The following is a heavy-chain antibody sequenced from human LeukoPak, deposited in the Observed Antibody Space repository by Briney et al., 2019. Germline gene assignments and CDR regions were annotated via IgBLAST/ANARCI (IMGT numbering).Heavy chain of an antibody. D-gene: IGHD3-22*01. J-gene: IGHJ4*02. V-gene: IGHV3-48*04. Sequence: PGGSLRLSCATSGFTFNAYSMNWVRQAPGKGLEWVSYISASSSTIYYADSVKGRFTISRDNAKNSLYLQMNSLRAEDTAVFYCARDLGGRGFYFDSSGYHEAFDSWGQGTLVTVSS. CDR2: ISASSSTI. CDR3: ARDLGGRGFYFDSSGYHEAFDS. CDR1: GFTFNAYS.